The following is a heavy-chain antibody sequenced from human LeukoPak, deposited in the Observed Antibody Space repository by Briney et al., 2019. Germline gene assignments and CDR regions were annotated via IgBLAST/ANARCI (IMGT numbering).Heavy chain of an antibody. J-gene: IGHJ3*01. CDR1: GYTFTTYG. CDR2: IGAYNGNP. V-gene: IGHV1-18*01. D-gene: IGHD3-16*01. CDR3: AREDPGGAFDV. Sequence: ASVKVSCKASGYTFTTYGISWVRQAPGQGLEWMGWIGAYNGNPDYTQSLQGRVTMTTDTSTSTAYMELRSLKSDDTAVYYCAREDPGGAFDVWGRGTMVTVS.